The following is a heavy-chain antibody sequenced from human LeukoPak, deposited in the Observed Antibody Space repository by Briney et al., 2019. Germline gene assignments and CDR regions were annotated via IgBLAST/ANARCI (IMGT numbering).Heavy chain of an antibody. Sequence: GGSLRLSCVVSGFTFSSYWMHWVRQAPGKGLVWVSRINNDGSSTSYADSVKGRFTISRDNSKNTLYLQMNSLRAEDTALYYCARCRGSGSYYNSPLDYWGQGTLVTVSS. J-gene: IGHJ4*02. CDR1: GFTFSSYW. CDR3: ARCRGSGSYYNSPLDY. CDR2: INNDGSST. D-gene: IGHD3-10*01. V-gene: IGHV3-74*01.